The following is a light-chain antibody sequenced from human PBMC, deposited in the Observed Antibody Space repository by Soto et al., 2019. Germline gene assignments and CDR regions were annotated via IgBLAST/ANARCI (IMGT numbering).Light chain of an antibody. V-gene: IGKV1-5*03. Sequence: DIQMTQSPSTLSASVGDRVTITCRASESISTWLAWYQQKPGKAPKLLIYMASTLESGVPSRFSGTASGTEFTLTISSLQPDDFASYYCQQHYSYPATFGQGTKGEVK. CDR3: QQHYSYPAT. J-gene: IGKJ1*01. CDR2: MAS. CDR1: ESISTW.